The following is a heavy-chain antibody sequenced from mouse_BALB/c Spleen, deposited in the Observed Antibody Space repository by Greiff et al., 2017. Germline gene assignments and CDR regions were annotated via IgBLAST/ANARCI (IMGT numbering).Heavy chain of an antibody. CDR3: AREGNYYYFDY. CDR1: GFTFSDYY. D-gene: IGHD1-1*01. V-gene: IGHV5-4*02. Sequence: EVKVVESGGGLVKPGGSLKLSCAASGFTFSDYYMYWVRQTPEKRLEWVATISDGGSYTYYPDSVKGRFTISRDNAKNNLYLQMSSLKSEDTAMYYCAREGNYYYFDYWGQGTTLTVSS. CDR2: ISDGGSYT. J-gene: IGHJ2*01.